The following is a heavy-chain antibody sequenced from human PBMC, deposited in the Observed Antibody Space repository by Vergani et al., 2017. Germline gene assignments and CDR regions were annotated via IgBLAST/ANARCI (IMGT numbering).Heavy chain of an antibody. V-gene: IGHV3-33*01. CDR1: GFTFSTYA. J-gene: IGHJ6*03. Sequence: QVQLVESGGGVVQPGRSLRLSCTSSGFTFSTYAMHWVRQAPGKGLEWVAIIYYDGSKKYYTDSVKGRFTISRDNSRNTLDLLMSSLRAEDTAIYYCVREGSYCGSTTCRNPSYVYYYHVDGWGEGTTVTVS. CDR3: VREGSYCGSTTCRNPSYVYYYHVDG. D-gene: IGHD2-21*01. CDR2: IYYDGSKK.